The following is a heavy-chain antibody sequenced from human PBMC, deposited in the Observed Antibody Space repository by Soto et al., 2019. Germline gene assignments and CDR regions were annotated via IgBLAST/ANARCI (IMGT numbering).Heavy chain of an antibody. CDR3: ARTFCSTTSCQAHGMDV. CDR1: GDSVSSGSYY. D-gene: IGHD2-2*01. V-gene: IGHV4-61*01. CDR2: LYYTGTT. Sequence: QVQLQESGPGLVKPSETLSLTCTVSGDSVSSGSYYWTWIRQPPGKGLEWIGYLYYTGTTNYNPSLKSRFTMSLDTSSNQFSLRLSSVTAADTAVYFCARTFCSTTSCQAHGMDVWGQGTSVTVSS. J-gene: IGHJ6*02.